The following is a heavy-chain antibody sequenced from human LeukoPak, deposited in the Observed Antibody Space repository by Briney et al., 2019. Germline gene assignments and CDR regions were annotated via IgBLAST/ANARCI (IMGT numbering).Heavy chain of an antibody. D-gene: IGHD3-22*01. J-gene: IGHJ4*02. CDR1: GYTCTGYY. V-gene: IGHV1-2*02. CDR2: INPNSGGT. Sequence: ASVKVSCKASGYTCTGYYMHWVRQAPGQGLEWMGWINPNSGGTNYAQKFQGRVTMTRDTSISTAYMELSRLRSDDTAVYYCARDPAGGSQLTSYYDSSGYPFWGQGTLVTVSS. CDR3: ARDPAGGSQLTSYYDSSGYPF.